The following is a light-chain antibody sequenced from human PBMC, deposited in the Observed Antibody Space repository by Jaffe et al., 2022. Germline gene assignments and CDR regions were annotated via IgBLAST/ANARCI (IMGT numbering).Light chain of an antibody. CDR3: CSYAGSYTWV. Sequence: QSALTQPRSVSGSPGQSVTISCTGTSSDVGTYKSVSWYQQHPGKAPKLWIYDVSNRPSGVPDRFSGSKSDNTASLTISGLQAEDEADYYCCSYAGSYTWVFGGGTKVTVL. V-gene: IGLV2-11*01. CDR2: DVS. CDR1: SSDVGTYKS. J-gene: IGLJ3*02.